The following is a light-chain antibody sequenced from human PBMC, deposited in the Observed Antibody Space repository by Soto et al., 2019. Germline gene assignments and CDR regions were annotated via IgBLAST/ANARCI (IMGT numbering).Light chain of an antibody. CDR2: STD. Sequence: QTVVTQEPSFSVSPGGTVTLTCGLTSGSVYSGYHPSWYQQKPGQAPRTLIYSTDSRSSGVPDRFSGSIFGNKAALTITGAQADDESDYAGGLDMGSGIWEFGGGTQLTVL. V-gene: IGLV8-61*01. CDR1: SGSVYSGYH. CDR3: GLDMGSGIWE. J-gene: IGLJ2*01.